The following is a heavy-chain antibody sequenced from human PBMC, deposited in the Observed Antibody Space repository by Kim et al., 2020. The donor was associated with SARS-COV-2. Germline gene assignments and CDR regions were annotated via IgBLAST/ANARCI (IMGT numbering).Heavy chain of an antibody. CDR2: ISSSTSYI. D-gene: IGHD3-9*01. CDR3: ATHTYSNDWFDCCY. CDR1: GFTFSDYS. J-gene: IGHJ4*01. V-gene: IGHV3-21*01. Sequence: GGSLRLSCATSGFTFSDYSMTWVRQAPGKGLEWVSSISSSTSYIQYADSVEGRFTISRDNPKNSVYLQMNSLRADDTAVYYCATHTYSNDWFDCCYWG.